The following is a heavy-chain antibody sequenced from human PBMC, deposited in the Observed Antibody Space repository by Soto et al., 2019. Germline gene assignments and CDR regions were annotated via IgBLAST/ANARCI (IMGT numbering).Heavy chain of an antibody. CDR3: ARVAGVKDYDFVDAFDS. CDR2: MSGYSGNT. CDR1: GYNFNTYG. Sequence: QVQVVQSGPEGRKPGASVKVSCKAPGYNFNTYGINWVRQAPGQGLEWMGWMSGYSGNTNYAQKLQGRVTMPADTSTRTQYMELTRLRSDDTAVYYCARVAGVKDYDFVDAFDSWGQGTLVTVSS. D-gene: IGHD3-16*01. J-gene: IGHJ4*02. V-gene: IGHV1-18*01.